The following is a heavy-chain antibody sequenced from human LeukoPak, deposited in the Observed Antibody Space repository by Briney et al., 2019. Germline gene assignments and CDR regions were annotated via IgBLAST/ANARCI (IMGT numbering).Heavy chain of an antibody. D-gene: IGHD6-25*01. CDR3: VMQSSGSLN. J-gene: IGHJ4*02. V-gene: IGHV3-21*01. CDR2: ISSSSTYI. Sequence: PGGSLRLSCAASGFTFRSYSMNWVRQAPGKGLEWVSSISSSSTYIFYADSVRGRFTISRDNAKNSLYLQMSSLRAEDTAIYYCVMQSSGSLNWGQGTLVTVSS. CDR1: GFTFRSYS.